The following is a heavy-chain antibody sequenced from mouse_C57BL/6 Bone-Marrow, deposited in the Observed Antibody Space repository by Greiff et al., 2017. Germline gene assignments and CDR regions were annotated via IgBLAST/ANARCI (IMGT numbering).Heavy chain of an antibody. D-gene: IGHD2-2*01. CDR3: ARWLRRGRFEY. Sequence: EVQGVESGGGLVKPGGSLKLSCAASGFTFSSYTMSWVRQTPGKRLEWVATIGGGGGNTYYPESVKGQVTITEDKAKSTAYLQLSSLRSEDTAVYYCARWLRRGRFEYGGQGTALIVSS. CDR2: IGGGGGNT. J-gene: IGHJ2*01. V-gene: IGHV5-9*04. CDR1: GFTFSSYT.